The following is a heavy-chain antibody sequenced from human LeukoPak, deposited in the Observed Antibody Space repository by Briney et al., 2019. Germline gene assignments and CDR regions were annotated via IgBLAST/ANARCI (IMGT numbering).Heavy chain of an antibody. Sequence: SETLSLTCTVSGGSISSYYWSWIRQPPGKGLEWIGYIYYSGSTNYNPSLKSRATISVDTSKNQFSLKLSSLTAADAAVYYCARHTYCSSTSCYYSYYGMDVWGQGTTVTVSS. D-gene: IGHD2-2*01. CDR2: IYYSGST. V-gene: IGHV4-59*08. CDR1: GGSISSYY. CDR3: ARHTYCSSTSCYYSYYGMDV. J-gene: IGHJ6*02.